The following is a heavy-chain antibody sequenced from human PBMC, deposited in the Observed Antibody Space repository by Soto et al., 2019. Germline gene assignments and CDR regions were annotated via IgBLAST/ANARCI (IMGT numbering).Heavy chain of an antibody. J-gene: IGHJ3*02. D-gene: IGHD5-12*01. CDR3: TKEKSVMYSGYDAFDI. Sequence: GGSLRLSCAASGFTFSSYEMDWVRQAPGKGLEWVAYISSSGTILYGDSVKGRFTISRDNADNSLYLQMNSLTAEDTAVYYCTKEKSVMYSGYDAFDIWGRGTMVTVSS. CDR2: ISSSGTI. CDR1: GFTFSSYE. V-gene: IGHV3-48*03.